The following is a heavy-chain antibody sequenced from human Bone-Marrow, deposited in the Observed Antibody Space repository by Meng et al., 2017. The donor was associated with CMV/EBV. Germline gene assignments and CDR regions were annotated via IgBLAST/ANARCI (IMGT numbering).Heavy chain of an antibody. V-gene: IGHV3-33*06. J-gene: IGHJ4*02. Sequence: FTFSSYGMNWVRKAPGEGLEWGAVIRYDGSNVYNGDAVKGRFTISRDNSKNTLYLQMNSLRVEDTAVYYCAKDGARQGYSSGWDLDYWGQGTLVTVSS. CDR3: AKDGARQGYSSGWDLDY. CDR1: FTFSSYG. CDR2: IRYDGSNV. D-gene: IGHD6-19*01.